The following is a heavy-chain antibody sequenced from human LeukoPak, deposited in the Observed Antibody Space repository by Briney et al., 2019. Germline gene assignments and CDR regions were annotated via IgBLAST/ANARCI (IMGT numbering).Heavy chain of an antibody. D-gene: IGHD1-26*01. CDR3: PKAGVGATSLDC. CDR2: IWHDGSYE. Sequence: GGSLRPSCAESAFTFSRSGMHWVRQAPGKGLEWVAVIWHDGSYEYYADSVKGRFTISRDSSKNTLYLQMNSLRAEDTAVYYCPKAGVGATSLDCWGQGTLVTVSS. CDR1: AFTFSRSG. J-gene: IGHJ4*02. V-gene: IGHV3-33*06.